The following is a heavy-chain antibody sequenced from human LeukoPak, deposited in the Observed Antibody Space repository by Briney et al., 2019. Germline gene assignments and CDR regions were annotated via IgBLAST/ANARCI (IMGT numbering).Heavy chain of an antibody. CDR3: GKTTTGYSSGRYPGWPVDY. CDR1: GFTFSSYA. V-gene: IGHV3-23*01. CDR2: ISGSGGST. J-gene: IGHJ4*02. Sequence: GGSLRLSCAASGFTFSSYAMSWVRQAPGKGLEWVSAISGSGGSTYYADSVKGRFTISRDNSKNTLYLQTNSLRAEDTAVYYCGKTTTGYSSGRYPGWPVDYWGQGTLVTVSS. D-gene: IGHD6-19*01.